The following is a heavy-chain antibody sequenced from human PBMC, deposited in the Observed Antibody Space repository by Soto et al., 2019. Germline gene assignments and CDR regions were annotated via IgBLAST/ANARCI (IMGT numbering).Heavy chain of an antibody. CDR1: GFTFSDTL. V-gene: IGHV1-3*01. CDR2: INPANGNT. Sequence: QFQLVQSGAELKKPGASVNISCQASGFTFSDTLINWVRQGPGQRLEWMGWINPANGNTRYSEPFQGRVTISSLSSASTAYVALSDLTSEDTAVYYCARDIGSVGPRANDAVAVWGQGTMITVSS. D-gene: IGHD3-10*01. CDR3: ARDIGSVGPRANDAVAV. J-gene: IGHJ3*01.